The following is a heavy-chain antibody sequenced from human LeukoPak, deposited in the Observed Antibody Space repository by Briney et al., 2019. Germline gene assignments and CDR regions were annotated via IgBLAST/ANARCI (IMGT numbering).Heavy chain of an antibody. D-gene: IGHD3-16*01. CDR1: GFTFSSYS. CDR2: IFSSSSYI. V-gene: IGHV3-21*01. J-gene: IGHJ4*02. Sequence: PGGSLRLSCAASGFTFSSYSMNCVRPALEGGLGRVSPIFSSSSYIYYADSVKGRFTISRDKAKNTLYLRKNSLRAEDTAVYYCAREGGKRVVDYWGQGTLVTVSS. CDR3: AREGGKRVVDY.